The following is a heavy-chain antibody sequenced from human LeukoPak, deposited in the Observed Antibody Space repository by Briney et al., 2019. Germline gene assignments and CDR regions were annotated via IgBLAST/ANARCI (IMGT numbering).Heavy chain of an antibody. J-gene: IGHJ4*02. CDR3: ARATYCSGGSCSYLDY. Sequence: PGGSLRLSCAASGFTFSNYSMNWVRQAPGKGLEWVSSISSSSSYIYYADSVKGRFTISRDNAKNSLYLQMNSLRAEDTAVYYCARATYCSGGSCSYLDYWGQGTLVTASS. V-gene: IGHV3-21*01. CDR2: ISSSSSYI. D-gene: IGHD2-15*01. CDR1: GFTFSNYS.